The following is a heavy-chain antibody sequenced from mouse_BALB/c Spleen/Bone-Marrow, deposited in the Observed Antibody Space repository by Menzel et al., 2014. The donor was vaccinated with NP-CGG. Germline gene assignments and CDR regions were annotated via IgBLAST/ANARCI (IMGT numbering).Heavy chain of an antibody. J-gene: IGHJ4*01. V-gene: IGHV3-8*02. D-gene: IGHD2-2*01. CDR2: ISYSGST. Sequence: EVMLVESGPSLVKPSQTLYLSCSVTGDSITNGYWNWVRKFPGNKLEYMGDISYSGSTYYTPSLKGRISITRNTSKNQYYLQLKAVTTEDTATYYCARFGYDYALDYWGQGTSVTVSS. CDR1: GDSITNGY. CDR3: ARFGYDYALDY.